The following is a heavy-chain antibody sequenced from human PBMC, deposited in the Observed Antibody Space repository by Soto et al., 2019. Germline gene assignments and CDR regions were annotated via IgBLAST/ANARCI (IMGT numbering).Heavy chain of an antibody. CDR3: ASPGGSYYYYYGMDV. D-gene: IGHD2-15*01. CDR2: ISSSSSYI. V-gene: IGHV3-21*01. J-gene: IGHJ6*02. CDR1: GFTFSSYS. Sequence: GGSLRLSCAASGFTFSSYSMNWVRQAPGKGLEWVSSISSSSSYIYYADSVKGRFTISRDNAKNSLYLQMNSLRAEDTAVYYCASPGGSYYYYYGMDVWGQGTTVTV.